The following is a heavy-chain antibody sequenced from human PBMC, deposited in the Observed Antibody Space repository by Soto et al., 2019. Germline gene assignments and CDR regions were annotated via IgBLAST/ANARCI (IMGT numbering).Heavy chain of an antibody. Sequence: PGESLKISCKGSGYSFTSYWISWVRQMPGKGLEWMGRIDPSDSYTNYSPSFQGHVTISADKSISTAYLQWSSLKASDTAMYYCARREGWYYGSGSYSYGMDVWGQGTTVTVSS. V-gene: IGHV5-10-1*01. CDR1: GYSFTSYW. CDR2: IDPSDSYT. J-gene: IGHJ6*02. CDR3: ARREGWYYGSGSYSYGMDV. D-gene: IGHD3-10*01.